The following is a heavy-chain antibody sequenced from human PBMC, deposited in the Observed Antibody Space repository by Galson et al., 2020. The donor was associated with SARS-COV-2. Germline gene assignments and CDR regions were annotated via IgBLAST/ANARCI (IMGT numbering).Heavy chain of an antibody. J-gene: IGHJ4*02. CDR1: GFSFNNAW. CDR2: IKTKTDGGTT. D-gene: IGHD1-26*01. Sequence: GESLKISCAASGFSFNNAWMSWVRQAPGKGLEWVGCIKTKTDGGTTDYAAPVKGRFTISRDDSKNTLYLQMNSRKTEDTGVYYCTTVEEWELLYYFDYWGQGTLVTVSS. V-gene: IGHV3-15*01. CDR3: TTVEEWELLYYFDY.